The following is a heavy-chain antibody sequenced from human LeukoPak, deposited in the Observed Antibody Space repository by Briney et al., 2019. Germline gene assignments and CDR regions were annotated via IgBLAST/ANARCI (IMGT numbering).Heavy chain of an antibody. CDR1: GFTFSSYE. V-gene: IGHV3-48*03. CDR2: ISSSGSTI. J-gene: IGHJ4*02. Sequence: PGGSLRLSCAASGFTFSSYEMKWVRQARGKGVEGVSYISSSGSTIYYADCVKGRFTISRDNANNSLYLQMNSLRAEDTAVYYCARENYDILTGYSYYFDYWGQGTLVTVSS. D-gene: IGHD3-9*01. CDR3: ARENYDILTGYSYYFDY.